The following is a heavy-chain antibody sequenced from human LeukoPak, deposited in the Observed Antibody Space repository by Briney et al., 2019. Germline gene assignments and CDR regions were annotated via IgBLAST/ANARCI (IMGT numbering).Heavy chain of an antibody. Sequence: SETLSLTCAVYGGSFSGYYWSWIRQPPGKGLEWIGEINHSGSTNYNPSLKSRVTISVDTSKNQFSLKLSSVTAADTAVYYCARGVNVNIVVVPAAARYFDLWGRGTLVTVSS. CDR3: ARGVNVNIVVVPAAARYFDL. J-gene: IGHJ2*01. CDR1: GGSFSGYY. V-gene: IGHV4-34*01. CDR2: INHSGST. D-gene: IGHD2-2*01.